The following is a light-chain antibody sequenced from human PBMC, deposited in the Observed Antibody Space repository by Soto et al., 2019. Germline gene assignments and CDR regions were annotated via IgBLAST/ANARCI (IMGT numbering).Light chain of an antibody. CDR2: DVA. CDR3: SSYASISALYV. V-gene: IGLV2-14*03. CDR1: SSDIGDSNH. Sequence: QSALTQPASVSGSPGQSITISCTGTSSDIGDSNHVSWYQQHPGKAPELMIYDVASRPSGVSNRFSGSKSGNTASLTISGLQAEDEADYYCSSYASISALYVFGTGTKVTVL. J-gene: IGLJ1*01.